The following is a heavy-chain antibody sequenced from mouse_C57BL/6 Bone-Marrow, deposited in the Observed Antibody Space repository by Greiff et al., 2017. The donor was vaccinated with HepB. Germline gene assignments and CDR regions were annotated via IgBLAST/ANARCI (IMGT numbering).Heavy chain of an antibody. CDR2: IDPSDSYT. D-gene: IGHD2-4*01. Sequence: QVQLQQPGAELVMPGASVKLSCKASGYTFTSYWMHWVKQRPGQGLEWIGEIDPSDSYTNYNQKFKGKSTLTVDKSSSTAYMQLSSLTSEDSAVYYCARSPYDYEGYFDVWGTGTTVTVSS. J-gene: IGHJ1*03. V-gene: IGHV1-69*01. CDR3: ARSPYDYEGYFDV. CDR1: GYTFTSYW.